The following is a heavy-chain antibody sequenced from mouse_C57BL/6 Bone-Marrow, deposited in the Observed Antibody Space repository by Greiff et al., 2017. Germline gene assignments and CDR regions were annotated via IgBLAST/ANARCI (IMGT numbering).Heavy chain of an antibody. J-gene: IGHJ3*01. D-gene: IGHD2-2*01. CDR3: TRGGYGYDRFAY. V-gene: IGHV1-5*01. CDR1: GYTFTSYW. Sequence: VQLQQSGTVLARPGASVQMSCQTSGYTFTSYWMHWVKQRPGQGLEWIGAIYPGNSDTSYNQKFKGKAKLTAGTSASTAYMELSSLTNEDSAVYYCTRGGYGYDRFAYWGQGTLVTVSA. CDR2: IYPGNSDT.